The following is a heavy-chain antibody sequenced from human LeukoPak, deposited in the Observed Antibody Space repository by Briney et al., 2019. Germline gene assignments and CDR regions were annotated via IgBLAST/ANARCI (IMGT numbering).Heavy chain of an antibody. Sequence: GASMKTSSKGSGYSFTSYWIGWVRQMPGKGLEWMGIIYPGDSDTRYSPSFQGQVTISADKSISTAYLQWSSLKASDTAMYYCARRGWAAAGYADNWFDPWGQGTLVTVSS. V-gene: IGHV5-51*01. J-gene: IGHJ5*02. CDR2: IYPGDSDT. D-gene: IGHD6-13*01. CDR3: ARRGWAAAGYADNWFDP. CDR1: GYSFTSYW.